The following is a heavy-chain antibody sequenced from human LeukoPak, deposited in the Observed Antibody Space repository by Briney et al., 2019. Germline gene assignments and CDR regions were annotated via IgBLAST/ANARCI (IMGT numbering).Heavy chain of an antibody. CDR1: GFTFSRYS. CDR2: ISSTGNTV. V-gene: IGHV3-48*04. J-gene: IGHJ4*02. CDR3: ATAGHPAYDFWSGFALYFDH. D-gene: IGHD3-3*01. Sequence: PGGSLRLSCAASGFTFSRYSLNWIRQAPGKGPEWLSYISSTGNTVYYGDSVKGRFTISRDNAKNALYLQMNSLRAEDTAVYYCATAGHPAYDFWSGFALYFDHWGQGALVTVSS.